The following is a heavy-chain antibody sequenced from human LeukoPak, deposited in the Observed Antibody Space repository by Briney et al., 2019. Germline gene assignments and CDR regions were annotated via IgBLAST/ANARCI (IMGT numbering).Heavy chain of an antibody. V-gene: IGHV4-38-2*01. D-gene: IGHD3-22*01. CDR1: GYSISSGYY. CDR3: AKTYYYDSSGYNWFDP. CDR2: IYHSGST. Sequence: SETLSLTCAVSGYSISSGYYWGWIRQPPGKGLEWIGIIYHSGSTYYNPSLKSRVTISVDTYKNQFSLKLSSVTAADTAVYYCAKTYYYDSSGYNWFDPWGQGTLVTVSS. J-gene: IGHJ5*02.